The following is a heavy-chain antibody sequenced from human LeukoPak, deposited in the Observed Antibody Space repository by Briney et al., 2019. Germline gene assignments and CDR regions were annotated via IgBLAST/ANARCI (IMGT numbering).Heavy chain of an antibody. D-gene: IGHD6-19*01. CDR2: IFYSGST. CDR3: ARGAYGSVDAFDI. CDR1: GGSISSHY. Sequence: PSETLSLTCTVSGGSISSHYWSWIRQPPGKGLEWIGYIFYSGSTNYNPSLKSRVTMSADTSKKQFSLKLNSVTAADTAVYYCARGAYGSVDAFDIWGQGTMVTVSS. V-gene: IGHV4-59*11. J-gene: IGHJ3*02.